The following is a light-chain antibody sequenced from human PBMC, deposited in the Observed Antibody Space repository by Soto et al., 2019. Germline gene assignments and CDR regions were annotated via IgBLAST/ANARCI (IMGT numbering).Light chain of an antibody. J-gene: IGKJ2*01. CDR2: GAS. CDR3: QQYGSSPYT. V-gene: IGKV3-20*01. CDR1: QSVRSSY. Sequence: ETVLTQSPGTLSLSPGERATLSCRASQSVRSSYVAWFQQKPAQTPRLLIYGASSRGTGIPDRFSGSGSGTDFTLTISRLEPEDFAMYYCQQYGSSPYTFGQGTKLEIK.